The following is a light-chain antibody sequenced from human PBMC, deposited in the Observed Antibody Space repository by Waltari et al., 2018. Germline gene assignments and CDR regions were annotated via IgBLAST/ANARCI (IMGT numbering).Light chain of an antibody. CDR2: SAS. Sequence: EVVMTQSPATLSVSPGERAPLSCRASQSVSINLSWYQQKPGQAPRLLRYSASIRAAGIPARFSGSGSGTEFTLTISSLQSEDIAVYYCQQHNDWPRTFGQGTKVEI. CDR3: QQHNDWPRT. V-gene: IGKV3-15*01. CDR1: QSVSIN. J-gene: IGKJ1*01.